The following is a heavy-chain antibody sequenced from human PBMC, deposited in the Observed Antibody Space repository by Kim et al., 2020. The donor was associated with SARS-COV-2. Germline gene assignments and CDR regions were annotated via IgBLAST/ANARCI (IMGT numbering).Heavy chain of an antibody. Sequence: SETLSLTCTVSGGSISSYYWSWIRQPPGKGLEWIGYIYYSGSTNYNPALKSRVTISVDTSKNQFSLKLSSVTAADTAVYYCARGGFITGTTGADYWGQGTLVTVSS. CDR1: GGSISSYY. J-gene: IGHJ4*02. CDR3: ARGGFITGTTGADY. V-gene: IGHV4-59*01. D-gene: IGHD1-20*01. CDR2: IYYSGST.